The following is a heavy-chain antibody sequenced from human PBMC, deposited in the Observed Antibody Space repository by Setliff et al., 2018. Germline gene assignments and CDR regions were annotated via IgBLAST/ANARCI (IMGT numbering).Heavy chain of an antibody. CDR3: ARGRIAERPEAIDY. D-gene: IGHD6-6*01. J-gene: IGHJ4*02. CDR1: GESFDNHY. V-gene: IGHV4-34*01. CDR2: INHRGFT. Sequence: LSLTCAVYGESFDNHYWTSIRQPPGERLEWIGEINHRGFTDYKPSLKSRLTMSVDTSRNQFSLNLGSVTAADTGVYYCARGRIAERPEAIDYWGQGTPVTVSS.